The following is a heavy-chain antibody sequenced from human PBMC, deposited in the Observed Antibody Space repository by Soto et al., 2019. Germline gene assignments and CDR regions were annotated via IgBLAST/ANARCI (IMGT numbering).Heavy chain of an antibody. CDR2: IIPIFGTA. CDR1: GGTFSSYA. D-gene: IGHD2-2*01. CDR3: ARDCSSTSCLGAFDI. J-gene: IGHJ3*02. Sequence: SMKVSCKASGGTFSSYAISWVRQAPGQGLEWMGGIIPIFGTANYAQKFQGRVTITADESTSTAYMELSSLRSEDTAVYYCARDCSSTSCLGAFDIWGQGTMVTVSS. V-gene: IGHV1-69*13.